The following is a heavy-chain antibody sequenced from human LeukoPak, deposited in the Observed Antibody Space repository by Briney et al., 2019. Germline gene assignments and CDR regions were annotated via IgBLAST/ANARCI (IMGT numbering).Heavy chain of an antibody. CDR3: AKTKYSYGDTSFIFDY. CDR1: GFTFSSYA. CDR2: ISGSGGST. J-gene: IGHJ4*02. V-gene: IGHV3-23*01. Sequence: GGSLRLSCAASGFTFSSYAMSWVRQAPGKGLEWVSAISGSGGSTYYADSVKGRFTISRDNSKNTLYLQMNSLRAEDTAVYYCAKTKYSYGDTSFIFDYWGQGTLVTVSP. D-gene: IGHD5-18*01.